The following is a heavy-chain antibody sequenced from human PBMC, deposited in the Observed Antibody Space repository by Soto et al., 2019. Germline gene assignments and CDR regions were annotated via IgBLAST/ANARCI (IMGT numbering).Heavy chain of an antibody. CDR1: GFTVSSNY. D-gene: IGHD6-13*01. Sequence: EVQLVESGGGLVQPGGSLRLSCAASGFTVSSNYMSWVRQAPGKGLEWVSVIYSGGSTYYADSVKRRFTISRDNSKNTLYLQMNSLRAEDTAVYYCARDSADTYYFDYWGQGTLVTVSS. J-gene: IGHJ4*02. CDR2: IYSGGST. V-gene: IGHV3-66*01. CDR3: ARDSADTYYFDY.